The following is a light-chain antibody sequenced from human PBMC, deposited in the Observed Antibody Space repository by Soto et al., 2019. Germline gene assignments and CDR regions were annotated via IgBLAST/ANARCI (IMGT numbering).Light chain of an antibody. CDR2: DVS. J-gene: IGLJ1*01. V-gene: IGLV2-14*01. Sequence: SALTQPASVSGSPGQSITISCTGTSSDVGGYNYVSWYQQHPGKAPKLMIYDVSNRPSGVSNRFSGSKSDNTASLTISGLQAEDEADYYCRSYTSSSPRSVFGAGTKVTVL. CDR1: SSDVGGYNY. CDR3: RSYTSSSPRSV.